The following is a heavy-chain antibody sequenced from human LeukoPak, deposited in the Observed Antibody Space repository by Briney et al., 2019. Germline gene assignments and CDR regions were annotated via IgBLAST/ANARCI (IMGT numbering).Heavy chain of an antibody. CDR1: GYTFTSYD. J-gene: IGHJ6*03. CDR3: ARRIAAAGRGGYYYYYMDV. Sequence: ASVKVSCKASGYTFTSYDINWVRQATGQGLEWMGWMNPNSGNTGYAQKLQGRVTMTTDTSTSTAYMELRSLRSDDTAVYYCARRIAAAGRGGYYYYYMDVWGKGTTVTVSS. D-gene: IGHD6-13*01. V-gene: IGHV1-8*02. CDR2: MNPNSGNT.